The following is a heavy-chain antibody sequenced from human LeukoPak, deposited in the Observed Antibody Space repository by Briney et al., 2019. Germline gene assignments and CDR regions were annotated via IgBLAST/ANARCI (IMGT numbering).Heavy chain of an antibody. D-gene: IGHD5-18*01. V-gene: IGHV3-23*01. CDR3: AKQGYSYGYSSDY. J-gene: IGHJ4*02. CDR1: GFTFSSYA. Sequence: PGGSLRLSCAASGFTFSSYAMSWVRKAPGPGLEWVSAISGSGGSTYYADSVKGRFTISRDNSKNTLYLQMNSLRAEDTVVYYCAKQGYSYGYSSDYWGQGTLVTVSS. CDR2: ISGSGGST.